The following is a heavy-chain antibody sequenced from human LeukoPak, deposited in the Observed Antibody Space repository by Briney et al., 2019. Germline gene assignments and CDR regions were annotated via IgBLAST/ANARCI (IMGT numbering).Heavy chain of an antibody. V-gene: IGHV1-2*06. D-gene: IGHD1-14*01. CDR3: ARVSALARGATGQPAFDI. Sequence: ASVKVSCKASGYTFTGYYMHWVRQAPGQGLEWLGRINPNSGVPNYAQKFQGRVTMTRDTSISTAYMELSRLRSDDTAVYYCARVSALARGATGQPAFDIWGQGTMVTVSS. CDR2: INPNSGVP. J-gene: IGHJ3*02. CDR1: GYTFTGYY.